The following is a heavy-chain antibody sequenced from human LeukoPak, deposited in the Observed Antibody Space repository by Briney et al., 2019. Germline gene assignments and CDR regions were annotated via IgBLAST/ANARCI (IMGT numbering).Heavy chain of an antibody. V-gene: IGHV4-34*01. CDR3: ARPRSTNWFDP. D-gene: IGHD5/OR15-5a*01. CDR1: GGSFSGYY. J-gene: IGHJ5*02. CDR2: INHSGST. Sequence: SETLSLTCAVYGGSFSGYYWSWIRQPPGKGLEWIGEINHSGSTNYNPSLKSRVTISVDTSKNQFSLKLSSVTAADTAVYYCARPRSTNWFDPWGQGTLVTVSS.